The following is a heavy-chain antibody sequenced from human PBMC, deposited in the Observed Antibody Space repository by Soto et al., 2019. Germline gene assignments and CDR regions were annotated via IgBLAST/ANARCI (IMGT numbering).Heavy chain of an antibody. CDR3: ARCGGTYYFDH. J-gene: IGHJ4*02. CDR1: GTTFSTHG. Sequence: QGQLVQSGAEVRKPGSSMNVSCKASGTTFSTHGIHWVRQAPGQGLEWMGGFVPMFSSSNYAQKFQGRLTIVADESTNSAYMELSSLRADDSAIYYCARCGGTYYFDHWGQGTLVTVSS. CDR2: FVPMFSSS. V-gene: IGHV1-69*01. D-gene: IGHD1-1*01.